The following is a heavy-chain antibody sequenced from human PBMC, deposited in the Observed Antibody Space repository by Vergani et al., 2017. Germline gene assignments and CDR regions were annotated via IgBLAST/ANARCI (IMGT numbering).Heavy chain of an antibody. D-gene: IGHD3-10*01. V-gene: IGHV4-38-2*01. CDR2: IHHSGDT. Sequence: QVQLQESGPGLVKPSETLTLTCDVSDSSIMTNPYWGWFRQSPGKGLEWIGCIHHSGDTHYNSSLKSRVSISIVSSSKFSLSLTSVTAADTAIYYCARHRGSGSFFPSSYFYEMDVWGNGTTDTVSA. J-gene: IGHJ6*04. CDR3: ARHRGSGSFFPSSYFYEMDV. CDR1: DSSIMTNPY.